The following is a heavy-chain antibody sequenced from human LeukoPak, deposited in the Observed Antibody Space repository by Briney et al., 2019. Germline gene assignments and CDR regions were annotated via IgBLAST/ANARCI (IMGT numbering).Heavy chain of an antibody. CDR3: AKESPHYDY. J-gene: IGHJ4*02. CDR2: INTDGSST. CDR1: GFTFSSYW. Sequence: GGSLRLSCAASGFTFSSYWMHWVRQAPGKGLVWVSRINTDGSSTHYADSVKGRFTISRDNSKNTLYLQMNSLRAEDTAVYYCAKESPHYDYWGQGTLVTVSS. V-gene: IGHV3-74*01.